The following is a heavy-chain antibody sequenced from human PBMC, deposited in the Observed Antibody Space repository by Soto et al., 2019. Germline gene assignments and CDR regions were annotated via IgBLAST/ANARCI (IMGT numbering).Heavy chain of an antibody. D-gene: IGHD6-13*01. J-gene: IGHJ4*02. CDR1: GFTFDDYA. CDR3: AKDIRYSSSWLGLDY. V-gene: IGHV3-9*01. CDR2: ISWNSGSI. Sequence: EVQLVESGGGLVQPGRSLRLSCAASGFTFDDYAMHWVRQAPGKGLEWVSGISWNSGSIGYADSVKGRFTISRDNAKNSLYLQMNSLRAEDTALYYCAKDIRYSSSWLGLDYWGQGTLVTVSS.